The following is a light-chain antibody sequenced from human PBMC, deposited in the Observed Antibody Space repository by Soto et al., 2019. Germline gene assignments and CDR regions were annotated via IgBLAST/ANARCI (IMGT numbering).Light chain of an antibody. CDR1: KLGDKY. V-gene: IGLV3-1*01. CDR2: QDN. J-gene: IGLJ1*01. CDR3: QAWDRSTLYV. Sequence: SYELTQPPSVSVSPGQTASITCSGDKLGDKYACWYQQKPGQSPVLAIYQDNKRPSGIPERFSGSNSGNTATLTISGTQAMDEADYYCQAWDRSTLYVFGTGTTLTVL.